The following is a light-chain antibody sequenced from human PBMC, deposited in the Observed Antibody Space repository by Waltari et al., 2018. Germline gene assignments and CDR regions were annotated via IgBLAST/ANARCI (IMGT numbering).Light chain of an antibody. CDR2: RDN. V-gene: IGLV3-25*03. Sequence: SSELTQPPSVSVSPGQTATIPCSGDSLTTHYVYFYHQKPGQAPLLIIYRDNERPSGIPARFSASKTGTTITLTISGVQADDEADYYCQSTDSSGTSVFGSGTTVTV. CDR1: SLTTHY. J-gene: IGLJ1*01. CDR3: QSTDSSGTSV.